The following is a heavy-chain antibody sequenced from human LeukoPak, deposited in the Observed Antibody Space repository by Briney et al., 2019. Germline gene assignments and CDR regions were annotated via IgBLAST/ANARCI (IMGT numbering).Heavy chain of an antibody. J-gene: IGHJ4*02. CDR3: AKDKSGALDY. Sequence: ASVKVSCKASGYTFTAYYMHWVRQAPGQGFEWMGWINPNSGGTNYVQKFQGRVTMTRDTSITTAYMELTRLRSDDTAVYYCAKDKSGALDYWGQGTLVTVSS. CDR2: INPNSGGT. V-gene: IGHV1-2*02. CDR1: GYTFTAYY.